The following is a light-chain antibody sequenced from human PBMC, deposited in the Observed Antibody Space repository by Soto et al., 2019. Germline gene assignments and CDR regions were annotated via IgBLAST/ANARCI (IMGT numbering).Light chain of an antibody. V-gene: IGKV3-20*01. CDR2: DAT. Sequence: EVVLTQSPVTLSLSPGERATLSCRASQSLGSGYLAWYQQKAGQAPRLLIYDATSGATGIPDRFSCSGSGSDFALPISRLEPEDFAVYYCQQYAHLPVTFGQGTKVEIK. CDR1: QSLGSGY. CDR3: QQYAHLPVT. J-gene: IGKJ1*01.